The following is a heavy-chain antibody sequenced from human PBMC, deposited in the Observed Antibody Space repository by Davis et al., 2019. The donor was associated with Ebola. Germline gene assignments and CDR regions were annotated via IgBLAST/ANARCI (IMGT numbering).Heavy chain of an antibody. CDR1: GFTVRSNY. Sequence: PGGSLRLSCAASGFTVRSNYMSWVRQAPGKGLEWVSVIYSGGSTHYADSVKGRFTISRDNSKNTLYLQMNSLRAEDTAVYYCAGCSGGSCDSDYWGQGTLVTVSS. V-gene: IGHV3-66*01. D-gene: IGHD2-15*01. CDR3: AGCSGGSCDSDY. CDR2: IYSGGST. J-gene: IGHJ4*02.